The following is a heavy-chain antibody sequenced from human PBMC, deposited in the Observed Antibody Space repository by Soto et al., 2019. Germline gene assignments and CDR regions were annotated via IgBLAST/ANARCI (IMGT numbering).Heavy chain of an antibody. D-gene: IGHD5-12*01. V-gene: IGHV4-34*01. J-gene: IGHJ6*03. Sequence: SETLSLTCAVYGGSFSGYYWSWIRQPPGKGLEWIGEINHSGSTNYNPSLKSRVTISVDTSKNQFSLKLSSVTAADTAVYYCARYRNSGYDSYYFYYMDVWGKGTTVTVSS. CDR1: GGSFSGYY. CDR3: ARYRNSGYDSYYFYYMDV. CDR2: INHSGST.